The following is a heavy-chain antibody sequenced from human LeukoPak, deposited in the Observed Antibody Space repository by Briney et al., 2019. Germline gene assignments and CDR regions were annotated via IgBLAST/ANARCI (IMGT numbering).Heavy chain of an antibody. V-gene: IGHV4-39*01. CDR2: AHHTGST. CDR3: ATLGLLRGAGFNLATHFDY. Sequence: PSETLSLTCTVSGVSISNNYFYWAWIRQPPGKGLELIGYAHHTGSTFHNSSLKSRVTISADTSQNQFSLSLTSVTAADTAVYYCATLGLLRGAGFNLATHFDYWGQGTLVAVSS. J-gene: IGHJ4*02. CDR1: GVSISNNYFY. D-gene: IGHD1-26*01.